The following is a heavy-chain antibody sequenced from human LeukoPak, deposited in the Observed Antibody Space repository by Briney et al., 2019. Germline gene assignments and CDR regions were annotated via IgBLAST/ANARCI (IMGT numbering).Heavy chain of an antibody. CDR3: ARGGGLDG. CDR2: INHNGNVN. V-gene: IGHV3-7*03. J-gene: IGHJ6*02. Sequence: GGSLRLSCAASGFTFSSYWMNWARQVPGRGLEWVASINHNGNVNYYVDSVKGRFTISRDNAKNSLYLQMSNLRAEDTAVYFCARGGGLDGWGQGATGTVS. CDR1: GFTFSSYW. D-gene: IGHD3-16*01.